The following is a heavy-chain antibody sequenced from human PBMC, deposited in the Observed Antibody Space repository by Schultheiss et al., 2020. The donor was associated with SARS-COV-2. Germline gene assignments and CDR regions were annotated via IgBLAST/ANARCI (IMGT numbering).Heavy chain of an antibody. CDR2: INSDGSST. J-gene: IGHJ2*01. CDR1: GFTFSSYW. D-gene: IGHD5-24*01. CDR3: ARDWPGGDGYISGFDL. V-gene: IGHV3-74*01. Sequence: GGSLRLSCAASGFTFSSYWMHWVRQAPGKGLVWVSRINSDGSSTSYADSVKGRFTISRDNAKNTLYLQMNSLRAEDTAVYYCARDWPGGDGYISGFDLWGRGTLVTVSS.